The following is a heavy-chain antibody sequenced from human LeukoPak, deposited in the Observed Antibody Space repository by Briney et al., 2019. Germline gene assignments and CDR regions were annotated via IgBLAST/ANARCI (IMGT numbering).Heavy chain of an antibody. V-gene: IGHV4-34*01. CDR1: GGSFSGYY. J-gene: IGHJ4*02. CDR3: ARDIEAAGLFLDY. D-gene: IGHD6-13*01. CDR2: INHSGST. Sequence: SETLSLTCAVYGGSFSGYYWGWIRQPPGKGLEWIGEINHSGSTNYNPSLKSRVTISVDTSKNQFSLKLSSVTAADTAVYYCARDIEAAGLFLDYWGQGTLVTVSS.